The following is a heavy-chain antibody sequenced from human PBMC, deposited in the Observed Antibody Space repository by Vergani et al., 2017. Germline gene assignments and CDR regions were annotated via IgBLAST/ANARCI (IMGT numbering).Heavy chain of an antibody. CDR2: IIPILGIA. V-gene: IGHV1-69*09. CDR1: GGTFSSYT. Sequence: QLVQSGPEVKKPGTSVKVSCKASGGTFSSYTISWVRQAPGQGLEWMGRIIPILGIANYAQKFQGRVTITADKSTSTAYMELSSLRSEDTAVYYCARDDWYNWNDGFDYWGQGTLVTVSS. D-gene: IGHD1-20*01. J-gene: IGHJ4*02. CDR3: ARDDWYNWNDGFDY.